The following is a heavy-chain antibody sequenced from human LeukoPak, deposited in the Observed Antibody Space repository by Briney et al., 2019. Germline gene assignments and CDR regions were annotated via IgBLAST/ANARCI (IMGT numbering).Heavy chain of an antibody. CDR3: ARDYCSSTSCEQPDY. CDR2: INPSGGST. D-gene: IGHD2-2*01. Sequence: ASVKVSCKASGYTFTSYYMHWVRQAPGQGLEWMGIINPSGGSTSYAQKFQGRVTMTRDTSTSTVYMELSSLRSEDTAVYYCARDYCSSTSCEQPDYWGQGTLVTVSS. V-gene: IGHV1-46*01. CDR1: GYTFTSYY. J-gene: IGHJ4*02.